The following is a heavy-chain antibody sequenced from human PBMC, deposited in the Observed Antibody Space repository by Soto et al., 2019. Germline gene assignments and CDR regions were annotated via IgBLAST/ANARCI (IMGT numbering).Heavy chain of an antibody. J-gene: IGHJ4*02. CDR2: IYHSGST. D-gene: IGHD5-12*01. V-gene: IGHV4-4*02. CDR3: ARATGRDGYNGFH. Sequence: QVQLQESGPGLVKPSGTLSLTCAVSGGSISSSNWWSWVRQPPGKGMEWIGEIYHSGSTNYNPSLQSLVTISVDKSKNQFSLKLSSVTAADTAVYYCARATGRDGYNGFHWGQGTLVTVSS. CDR1: GGSISSSNW.